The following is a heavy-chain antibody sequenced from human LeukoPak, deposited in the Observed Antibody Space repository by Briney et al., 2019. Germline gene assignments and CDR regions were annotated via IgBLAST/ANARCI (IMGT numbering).Heavy chain of an antibody. J-gene: IGHJ3*02. Sequence: GESLQISCKGSGSSLSSYWIGWVRQMPGRGLEWMGIIYPGDSDTRYSPSFQGQVTISADKSISTAYLQWSSLRVSDTAMYYCARLARRPGIAVAGTRNTFDIWGQGTMVTVSS. V-gene: IGHV5-51*01. CDR1: GSSLSSYW. D-gene: IGHD6-19*01. CDR2: IYPGDSDT. CDR3: ARLARRPGIAVAGTRNTFDI.